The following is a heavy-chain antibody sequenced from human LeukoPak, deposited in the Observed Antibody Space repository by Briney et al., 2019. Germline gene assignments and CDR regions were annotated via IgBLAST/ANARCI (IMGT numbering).Heavy chain of an antibody. V-gene: IGHV5-51*01. Sequence: GESLKISCKGSGYSLTNCWIGWVRQMPGKGLEWMGIIQPGDSNIRYSPSFQGQVTISADKSISTAYLQWSSLKASDTAMYYCANGQRGVTNCYFDFWGQGTRSPSPQ. CDR3: ANGQRGVTNCYFDF. CDR1: GYSLTNCW. J-gene: IGHJ4*02. CDR2: IQPGDSNI. D-gene: IGHD1-1*01.